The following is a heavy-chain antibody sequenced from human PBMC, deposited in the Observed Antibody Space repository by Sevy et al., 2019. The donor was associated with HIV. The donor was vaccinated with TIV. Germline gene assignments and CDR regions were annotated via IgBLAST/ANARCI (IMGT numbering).Heavy chain of an antibody. V-gene: IGHV3-9*01. CDR2: ISWNSGSI. J-gene: IGHJ6*02. Sequence: SLKISCAASGFTFDDYAMHWVRQAPGKGLEWVSGISWNSGSIGYADSVKGRFTISRDNAKNSLYLQMNSLRAEDTALYYCAKDIASRDYYYYYGMDVWGQGTTVTVSS. CDR3: AKDIASRDYYYYYGMDV. CDR1: GFTFDDYA.